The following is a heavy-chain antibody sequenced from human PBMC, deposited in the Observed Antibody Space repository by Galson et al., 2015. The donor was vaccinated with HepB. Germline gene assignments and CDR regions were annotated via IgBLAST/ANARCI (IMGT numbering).Heavy chain of an antibody. Sequence: QSGAEVKKPGESLKISCKASGYSPISYWIGWVRQVPGKGLEWIGIMYPGDSDSRYSPSFKGQVTMSADKSINTAYLQLSSLKASDAAIYFCARPHDFLRNTIFVAFDLWGQGTMVTVAS. V-gene: IGHV5-51*01. CDR3: ARPHDFLRNTIFVAFDL. D-gene: IGHD3-3*01. CDR2: MYPGDSDS. J-gene: IGHJ3*01. CDR1: GYSPISYW.